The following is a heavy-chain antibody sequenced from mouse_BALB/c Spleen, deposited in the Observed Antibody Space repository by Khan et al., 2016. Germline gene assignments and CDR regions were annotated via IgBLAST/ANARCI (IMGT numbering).Heavy chain of an antibody. D-gene: IGHD1-1*01. V-gene: IGHV3-6*02. CDR3: ARGGYYGSSEDWYFDV. Sequence: EVELVESGPGLVKPSQSLSLTCSVTGYSITSGYYWNWIRQFPGNKLEWMGYITYDGSNNYNPSLKNRISITRDTSKNQFFLKLNSVTTEDTATYSCARGGYYGSSEDWYFDVWGAGTTVTVSS. CDR2: ITYDGSN. CDR1: GYSITSGYY. J-gene: IGHJ1*01.